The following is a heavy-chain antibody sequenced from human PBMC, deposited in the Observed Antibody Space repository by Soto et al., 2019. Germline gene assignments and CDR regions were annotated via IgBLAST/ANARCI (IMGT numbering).Heavy chain of an antibody. J-gene: IGHJ6*02. CDR3: AREGPAPYYYYGMDV. V-gene: IGHV1-18*01. CDR1: GYSFTTYG. CDR2: ISGYNGKT. Sequence: QVQLVQSRGEVKKPGASVKVSCKTSGYSFTTYGISWVRQAPGQGLEWMGWISGYNGKTNYAQNLQGRVTMTTDTSTSTAYMELRSLRSDDTAVYCCAREGPAPYYYYGMDVWGQGSTVTVSS.